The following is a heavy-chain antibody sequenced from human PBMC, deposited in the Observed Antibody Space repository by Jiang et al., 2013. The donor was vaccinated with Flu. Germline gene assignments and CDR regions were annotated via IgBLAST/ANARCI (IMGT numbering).Heavy chain of an antibody. V-gene: IGHV3-23*01. CDR3: AKDDYYDSSGQYYFDY. J-gene: IGHJ4*02. CDR2: ISGSGGST. Sequence: VQLLESGGGLVQPGGSLRLSCAASGFTFSSYAMSWVRQAPGKGLEWVSAISGSGGSTYYADSVKGRFTISRDNSKNTLYLQMNSLRAEDTAVYYCAKDDYYDSSGQYYFDYWGQGTLVTVSS. D-gene: IGHD3-22*01. CDR1: GFTFSSYA.